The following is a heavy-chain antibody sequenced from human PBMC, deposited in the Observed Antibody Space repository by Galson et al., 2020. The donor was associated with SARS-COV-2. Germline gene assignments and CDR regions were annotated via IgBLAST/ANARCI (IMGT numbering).Heavy chain of an antibody. CDR2: IGAGGDT. D-gene: IGHD6-19*01. V-gene: IGHV3-23*01. CDR3: AKEAGTGWATDYFQH. CDR1: GFTFNNYA. Sequence: GASLKISCVTSGFTFNNYAMGWVRQAPGKGLEWVSLIGAGGDTYYADSVEGRFTISRDNLRNTLSLEMNSLRVDDTALYYCAKEAGTGWATDYFQHWGKGTLVTVSS. J-gene: IGHJ1*01.